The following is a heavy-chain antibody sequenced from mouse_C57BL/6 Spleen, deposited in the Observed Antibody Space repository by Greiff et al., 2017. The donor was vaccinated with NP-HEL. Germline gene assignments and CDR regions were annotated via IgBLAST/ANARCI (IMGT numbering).Heavy chain of an antibody. J-gene: IGHJ1*03. CDR1: GYTFTSYT. CDR2: INPSSGYT. D-gene: IGHD2-3*01. V-gene: IGHV1-4*01. CDR3: ARGWLLQLGYFDV. Sequence: QVQLQQSGAELARPGASVKMSCKASGYTFTSYTMHWVKQRPGQGLEWIGYINPSSGYTKYNQKFKDKATLTADKSSSTAYMQLSSLTSEDSAVYYCARGWLLQLGYFDVWGTGTTVTVSS.